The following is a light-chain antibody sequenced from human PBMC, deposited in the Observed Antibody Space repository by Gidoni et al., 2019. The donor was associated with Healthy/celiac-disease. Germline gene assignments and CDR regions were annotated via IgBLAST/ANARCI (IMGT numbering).Light chain of an antibody. J-gene: IGKJ1*01. CDR1: QSISSY. CDR3: QQSYSTPWT. Sequence: DIQMTQSPSSLSASVGDRVTITCRASQSISSYLNWYQQKPGKAPKLLIYAASSLQSGVPSRFSGSGSGTDFTLTISSLQPDDFATYYCQQSYSTPWTFXQXTKVEIK. V-gene: IGKV1-39*01. CDR2: AAS.